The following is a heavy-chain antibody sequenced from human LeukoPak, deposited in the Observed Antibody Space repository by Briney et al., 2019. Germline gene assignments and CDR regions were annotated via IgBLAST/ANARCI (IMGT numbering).Heavy chain of an antibody. CDR2: IRYDGSNK. Sequence: GGSLRLSCAVSGLTFSSYGMHWVRQAPGKGLEWVAFIRYDGSNKYYADSVKGRFTISRDNSKNTLYLQMNSLRSEDTAVYYCARPAGYSNSDNLDYWGQGTLVTVSS. D-gene: IGHD4-11*01. J-gene: IGHJ4*02. V-gene: IGHV3-30*02. CDR3: ARPAGYSNSDNLDY. CDR1: GLTFSSYG.